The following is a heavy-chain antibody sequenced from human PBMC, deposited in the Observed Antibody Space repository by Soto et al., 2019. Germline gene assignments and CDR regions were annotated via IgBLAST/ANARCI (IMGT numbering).Heavy chain of an antibody. Sequence: SETLSLTCAVSGGSISSGGYSWSWIRQPPGKGLEWIGYIYHSGSTNYNPSLKSRVTISVDKSKNQFSLKLSSVTAADTAVYYCARGSQGYGMDVWGQGTTVTVSS. J-gene: IGHJ6*02. CDR1: GGSISSGGYS. CDR3: ARGSQGYGMDV. V-gene: IGHV4-30-2*01. CDR2: IYHSGST. D-gene: IGHD3-10*01.